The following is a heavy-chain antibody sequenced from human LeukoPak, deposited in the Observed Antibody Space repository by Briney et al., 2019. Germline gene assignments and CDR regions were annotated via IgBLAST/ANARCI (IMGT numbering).Heavy chain of an antibody. V-gene: IGHV1-2*02. CDR2: INPNSGGT. J-gene: IGHJ4*02. CDR1: GYTFTGYY. Sequence: ASVKVSCKASGYTFTGYYIHWVRQAPGQGLEWMGWINPNSGGTNYAQKFQGRVTMTRDTSISTAYMELSRLRSDDTAVYYCAREPKGRGSYYYPFDYWGQGTLVTVSS. CDR3: AREPKGRGSYYYPFDY. D-gene: IGHD1-26*01.